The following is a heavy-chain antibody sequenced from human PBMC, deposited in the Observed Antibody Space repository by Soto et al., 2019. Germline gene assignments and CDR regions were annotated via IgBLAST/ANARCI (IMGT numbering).Heavy chain of an antibody. Sequence: GGSLRLSCAASGFTFSSYWMSWVRQAPGKGLEWVANIKQDGSEKYYVDSVKGRFTLSRDNAQNSLYLQMNSLRADDTAVYYCARLYCSSTICLLDYWGQGTLLTVSS. CDR1: GFTFSSYW. J-gene: IGHJ4*02. CDR2: IKQDGSEK. V-gene: IGHV3-7*01. CDR3: ARLYCSSTICLLDY. D-gene: IGHD2-2*01.